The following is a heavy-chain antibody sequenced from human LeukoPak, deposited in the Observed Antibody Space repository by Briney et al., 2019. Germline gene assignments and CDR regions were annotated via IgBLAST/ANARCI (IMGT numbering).Heavy chain of an antibody. Sequence: QPGRSLRLSCAASGFTFDDYAMHWVRQAPGKGLEWVSGISWDSGSIGYADSVKDRFTISRDNAKNSLYLQMNSLRAEDMALYYCAKDSSSGSLDYWDQGTLVTVSS. CDR2: ISWDSGSI. CDR3: AKDSSSGSLDY. J-gene: IGHJ4*02. CDR1: GFTFDDYA. D-gene: IGHD3-22*01. V-gene: IGHV3-9*03.